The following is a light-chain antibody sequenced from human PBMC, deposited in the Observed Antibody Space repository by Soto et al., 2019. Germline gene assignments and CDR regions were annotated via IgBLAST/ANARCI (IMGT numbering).Light chain of an antibody. V-gene: IGKV3-11*01. J-gene: IGKJ2*01. CDR1: QSVSSY. Sequence: EIVLTQSPATLSLSPGEIATLSCRASQSVSSYLACYQQKPGQAPRLLIYDASNRATGIPARFSGSGSGTDFTLTISSLEPEYFAVYYCQQRSKWNPMYTFGQGTKLEIK. CDR3: QQRSKWNPMYT. CDR2: DAS.